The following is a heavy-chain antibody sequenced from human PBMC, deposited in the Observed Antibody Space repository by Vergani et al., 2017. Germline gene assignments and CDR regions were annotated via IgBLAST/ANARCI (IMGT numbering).Heavy chain of an antibody. V-gene: IGHV3-30*14. CDR1: GFTFSSYA. D-gene: IGHD6-13*01. CDR2: ISYDGSNK. Sequence: QVQLVESGGGVVQPGRSLRLSCAASGFTFSSYAMHWVRQAPGKGLEWVAVISYDGSNKYYADSVKGRFTISRDNSKNTLYLQMNSLRAEDTAVYYCATENSSSWYQNYYYYYMDVWGKGP. CDR3: ATENSSSWYQNYYYYYMDV. J-gene: IGHJ6*03.